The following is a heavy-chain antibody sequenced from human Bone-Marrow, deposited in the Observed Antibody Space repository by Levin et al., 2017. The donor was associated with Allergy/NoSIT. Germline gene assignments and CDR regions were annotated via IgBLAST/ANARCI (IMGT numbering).Heavy chain of an antibody. J-gene: IGHJ4*02. D-gene: IGHD2-2*02. CDR1: GFSFDDHV. CDR3: VRDIKSTIPHRFDF. V-gene: IGHV3-9*01. CDR2: INWNSANK. Sequence: SLKISCAASGFSFDDHVMHWVRQAPGKGLEWVSSINWNSANKGYAGSVKGRFTISRNNAENSLSLQMNSLRPEDTALYYCVRDIKSTIPHRFDFWGQGTMVTVSS.